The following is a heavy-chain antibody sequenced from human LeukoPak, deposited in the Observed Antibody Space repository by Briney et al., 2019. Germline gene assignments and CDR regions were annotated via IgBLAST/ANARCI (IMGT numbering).Heavy chain of an antibody. J-gene: IGHJ6*03. CDR2: ISASGSTI. CDR3: TSWIWNYPYYYYMDV. CDR1: GFTFSDYY. Sequence: GGSLRLSCAASGFTFSDYYMSWIRQAPGKGLEWVSYISASGSTIYYADSVKGRFTISRDNAKNSLYLQMNSLRAEDTAVYYCTSWIWNYPYYYYMDVWGKGTTVTVSS. V-gene: IGHV3-11*01. D-gene: IGHD1-7*01.